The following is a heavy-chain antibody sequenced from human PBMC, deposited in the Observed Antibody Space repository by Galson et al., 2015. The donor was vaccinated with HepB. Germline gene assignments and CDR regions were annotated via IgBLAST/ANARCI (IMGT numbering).Heavy chain of an antibody. J-gene: IGHJ4*02. CDR3: ASRHSYFRSGTWYNVSDY. V-gene: IGHV5-10-1*01. CDR2: IDPSDSYT. D-gene: IGHD3-10*01. Sequence: WVRQIPGKGLEWMGRIDPSDSYTDYSPSFRGHVTFSADKSITTAYLQWSSLKASDTAMYYCASRHSYFRSGTWYNVSDYWGQGTLVTVSS.